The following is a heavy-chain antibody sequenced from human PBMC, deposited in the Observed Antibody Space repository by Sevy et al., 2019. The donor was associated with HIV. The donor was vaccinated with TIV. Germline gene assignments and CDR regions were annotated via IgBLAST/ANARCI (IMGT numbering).Heavy chain of an antibody. V-gene: IGHV3-30*18. CDR1: GFTFSSYG. CDR2: ISYAGSNK. D-gene: IGHD3-9*01. Sequence: GGSLRLSCAASGFTFSSYGMHWVRQAPGKGLEWVAVISYAGSNKSYADSVKGRFTISRDNSKNTLYLQMNSLRAEDTAVYYCAKDEDILTGCYPLDYWGQGTLVTVSS. CDR3: AKDEDILTGCYPLDY. J-gene: IGHJ4*02.